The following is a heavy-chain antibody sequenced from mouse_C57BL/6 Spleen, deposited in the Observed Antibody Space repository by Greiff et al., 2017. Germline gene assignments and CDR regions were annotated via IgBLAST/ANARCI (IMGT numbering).Heavy chain of an antibody. CDR1: GYTFTSYW. V-gene: IGHV1-53*01. D-gene: IGHD3-3*01. CDR3: AREEGRYYAMDY. CDR2: INPSNGGT. Sequence: QVQLQQPGTELVKPGASVKLSCKASGYTFTSYWMHWVKQRPGQGLEWIGNINPSNGGTNYNEKFKSKATLTVDKSSSTAYMQLSSLTAEDSAVYYCAREEGRYYAMDYWGQGTSVTVSS. J-gene: IGHJ4*01.